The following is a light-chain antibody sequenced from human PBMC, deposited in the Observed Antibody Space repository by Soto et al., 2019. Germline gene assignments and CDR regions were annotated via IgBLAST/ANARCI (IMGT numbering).Light chain of an antibody. Sequence: QPVLTQSPSASASLGASVKLTCTLSSGHSSHAIAWHQQQPEKGPRYLMKLNSDGRHIKGDGIPDRFSVSSSGAERYLTISTLQSEDEADYYCQTWGAGPVLFGGGTKLTVL. J-gene: IGLJ2*01. CDR3: QTWGAGPVL. CDR1: SGHSSHA. CDR2: LNSDGRH. V-gene: IGLV4-69*01.